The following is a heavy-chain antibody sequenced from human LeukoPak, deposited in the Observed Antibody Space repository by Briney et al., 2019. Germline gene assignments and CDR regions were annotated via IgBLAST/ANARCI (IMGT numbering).Heavy chain of an antibody. CDR3: ARDLHPVPAATPCYYGMDV. CDR2: IYTSGST. Sequence: SETLSLTCTVSGGSISSYYWSWIRQPAGKGLEWIGRIYTSGSTNYNPSLKSRVTMSVDTSKNQFSLKLSSVTAADTAVYYCARDLHPVPAATPCYYGMDVWGQGTTVTVSS. D-gene: IGHD2-2*02. J-gene: IGHJ6*02. V-gene: IGHV4-4*07. CDR1: GGSISSYY.